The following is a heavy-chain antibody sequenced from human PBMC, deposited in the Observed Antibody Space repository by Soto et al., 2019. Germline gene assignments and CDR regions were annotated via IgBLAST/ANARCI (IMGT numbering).Heavy chain of an antibody. CDR3: ARHGRGVGARPLDY. CDR1: GFSLTNARLV. J-gene: IGHJ4*02. CDR2: IFSNDEK. D-gene: IGHD1-26*01. Sequence: QVTLKESGPVLVKPTETLTLTCTVSGFSLTNARLVVTWIRQPPGKALEWLAHIFSNDEKSYSTSLKSRLTTPKDTSKSQVVLTMTNMDPVDTATYYCARHGRGVGARPLDYWGQGTLVTVSS. V-gene: IGHV2-26*01.